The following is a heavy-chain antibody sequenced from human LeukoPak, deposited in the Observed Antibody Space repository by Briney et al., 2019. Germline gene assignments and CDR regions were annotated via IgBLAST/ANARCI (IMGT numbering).Heavy chain of an antibody. D-gene: IGHD3-22*01. V-gene: IGHV4-59*08. J-gene: IGHJ4*02. CDR1: GVSIRSYY. Sequence: SPSETLSLTCIVSGVSIRSYYWSWIRQPPGKGLEWIGYIYYTGSTSYNPSLKSRVTMSLDTSKNQFSLKLSSVTAADTAVYYCANYDGAPRYWGQGTLVTVSS. CDR3: ANYDGAPRY. CDR2: IYYTGST.